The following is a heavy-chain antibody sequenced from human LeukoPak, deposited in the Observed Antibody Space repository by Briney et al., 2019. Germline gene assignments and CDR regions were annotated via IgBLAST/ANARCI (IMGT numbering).Heavy chain of an antibody. CDR1: GFSVDYNY. D-gene: IGHD3-3*01. CDR3: ARESGSLTKVTYYGLDI. CDR2: IDDTGT. J-gene: IGHJ6*02. Sequence: GGSLRLSCAASGFSVDYNYMTWVRQAPGRGLEWVASIDDTGTHYAASVKGRFDISRDISKNTVSLHLNNVRADDTGLYFCARESGSLTKVTYYGLDIWGPGTTVAVAS. V-gene: IGHV3-66*01.